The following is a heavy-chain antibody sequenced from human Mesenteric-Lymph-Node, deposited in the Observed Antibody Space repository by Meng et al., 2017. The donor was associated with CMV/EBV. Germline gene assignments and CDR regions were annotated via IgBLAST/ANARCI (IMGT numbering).Heavy chain of an antibody. CDR2: IRSKANSYAT. CDR1: GFTFSSYG. V-gene: IGHV3-73*01. D-gene: IGHD1-26*01. J-gene: IGHJ4*02. Sequence: AASGFTFSSYGMHWVRQAPGKGLEWVGRIRSKANSYATAYAASVKGRFTISRDDSKNTAYLQMNSLKTEDTAVYYCTTISGSYSPFDYWGQGTLVTVS. CDR3: TTISGSYSPFDY.